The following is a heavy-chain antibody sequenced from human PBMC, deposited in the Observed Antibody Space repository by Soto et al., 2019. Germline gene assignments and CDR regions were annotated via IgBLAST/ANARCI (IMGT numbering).Heavy chain of an antibody. CDR2: IWYDGSNK. D-gene: IGHD4-17*01. Sequence: QVPLVESGGGVVQPGRSLRLSCAASGFTFSSYGMHWVRQAPGKGLEWVAVIWYDGSNKYYADSVKGRFTISRDNSKHPLYLQMDSLRAEDTAVYYCARSPGYGESTPPYWAGMDVWGQGTTVTVSS. J-gene: IGHJ6*02. CDR1: GFTFSSYG. V-gene: IGHV3-33*01. CDR3: ARSPGYGESTPPYWAGMDV.